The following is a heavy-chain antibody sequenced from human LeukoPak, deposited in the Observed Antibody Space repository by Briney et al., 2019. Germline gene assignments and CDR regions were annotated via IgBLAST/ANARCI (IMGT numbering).Heavy chain of an antibody. CDR3: ARQPKSCAPGIFITGKACWFDS. V-gene: IGHV4-34*01. CDR2: INHSGST. Sequence: PSETLSLTCAVYGGSFSGYYWSWIRQPPGKGLEWIGEINHSGSTNYNPSLKSRVTISVDTSKNKFSLKLSSVTAADTAVYYCARQPKSCAPGIFITGKACWFDSWGQGTLVTVSP. D-gene: IGHD3-10*01. CDR1: GGSFSGYY. J-gene: IGHJ5*01.